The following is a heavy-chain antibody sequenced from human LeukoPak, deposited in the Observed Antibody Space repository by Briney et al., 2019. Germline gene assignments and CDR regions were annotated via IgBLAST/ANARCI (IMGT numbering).Heavy chain of an antibody. Sequence: GGSLRLSCVDSGFTFSSYAMSWVRQAPGKGLEWVSGISGSGGSTYYADSVKGRFTISRDNTKNTLYLQMNSLRAEDTAVYYCAKDRHAPGRYCSSTSCFPFDSWGQGTLVTVSS. CDR1: GFTFSSYA. CDR3: AKDRHAPGRYCSSTSCFPFDS. CDR2: ISGSGGST. V-gene: IGHV3-23*01. D-gene: IGHD2-2*01. J-gene: IGHJ5*01.